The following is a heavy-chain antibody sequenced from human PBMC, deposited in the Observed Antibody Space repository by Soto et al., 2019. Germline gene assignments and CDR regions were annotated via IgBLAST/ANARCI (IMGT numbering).Heavy chain of an antibody. V-gene: IGHV4-30-4*01. D-gene: IGHD5-18*01. J-gene: IGHJ4*02. CDR3: AEGRGYSYGSFDY. CDR1: GGCISSGDYY. CDR2: IYYSGST. Sequence: SETLSITCTVSGGCISSGDYYWSWIRQPPGKGLEWIGYIYYSGSTYYNPSLKSRVAISVDTSKNQFSLKLSSVTAADTAVYYCAEGRGYSYGSFDYWGQGTLVTVSS.